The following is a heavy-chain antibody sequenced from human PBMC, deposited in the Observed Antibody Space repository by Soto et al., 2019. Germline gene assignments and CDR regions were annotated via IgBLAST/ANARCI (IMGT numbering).Heavy chain of an antibody. V-gene: IGHV4-39*01. J-gene: IGHJ4*01. D-gene: IGHD6-19*01. CDR3: GRPYSTGWYPSYYFDP. CDR1: CGSFSSDNYY. CDR2: LYYAGTF. Sequence: XXTLSLRCSASCGSFSSDNYYWGLIRQPPGEGLEWLGSLYYAGTFPYNPPLKGGVAISVDSSKSRFSLSLTFLTAANTAVFYCGRPYSTGWYPSYYFDPWAHETRATVSS.